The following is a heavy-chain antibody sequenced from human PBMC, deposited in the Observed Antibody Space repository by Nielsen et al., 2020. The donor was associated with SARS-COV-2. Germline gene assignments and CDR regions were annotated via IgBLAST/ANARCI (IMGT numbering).Heavy chain of an antibody. Sequence: GSLRLSCTVSGGSISSSSYYWGWIRQPPGKGLEWIGSIYYSGSTYYNPSPKSRVTISVDTSKNQFSLKLSSVTAADTAVYYCAIEAFIAATTTWGQGTLVTVSS. CDR3: AIEAFIAATTT. CDR2: IYYSGST. J-gene: IGHJ4*02. D-gene: IGHD6-13*01. V-gene: IGHV4-39*01. CDR1: GGSISSSSYY.